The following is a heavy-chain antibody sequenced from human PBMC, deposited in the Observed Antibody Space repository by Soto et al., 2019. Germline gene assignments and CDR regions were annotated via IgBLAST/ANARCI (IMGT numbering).Heavy chain of an antibody. CDR2: LYSDGTT. Sequence: ELQLVKSGGGLVQPGGSLRLSCTASGFTVSSSYMSWVRQGPEKGLEWVSILYSDGTTYYADSVKGRFTISRDSSKNTLYVQMNSLRPEDTAVYYCARLVKYGNYPDYFDYWGQGTLVAVSS. D-gene: IGHD4-17*01. CDR1: GFTVSSSY. V-gene: IGHV3-66*04. CDR3: ARLVKYGNYPDYFDY. J-gene: IGHJ4*02.